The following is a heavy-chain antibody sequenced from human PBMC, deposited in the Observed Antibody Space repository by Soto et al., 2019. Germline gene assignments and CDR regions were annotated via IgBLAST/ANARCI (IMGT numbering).Heavy chain of an antibody. CDR2: INHSGST. CDR1: GGSFSSYY. Sequence: QVQLQQWGAGLLKPSETLSLTCAVYGGSFSSYYWSWIRQPPGKGLEWIGVINHSGSTNYDPSLKSRVTISIDTSKNQVSLTLSSVTAADTAVYYCARGEPRFMEWLLLSEYFDPWGQGTLATVSS. D-gene: IGHD3-3*01. J-gene: IGHJ5*02. V-gene: IGHV4-34*01. CDR3: ARGEPRFMEWLLLSEYFDP.